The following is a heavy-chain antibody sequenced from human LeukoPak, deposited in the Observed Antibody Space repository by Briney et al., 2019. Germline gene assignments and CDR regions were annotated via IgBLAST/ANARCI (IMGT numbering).Heavy chain of an antibody. J-gene: IGHJ4*02. Sequence: ASVKVSCKASGYTFTAYYMHWVRQAPGQGLEWMGWINLYSGGTNYAQKFQGRVTKTRDTSISAAYMELDRLGSDDTAVYYCARVAGGDWYYFDLWGQGSLVTVSS. CDR3: ARVAGGDWYYFDL. V-gene: IGHV1-2*02. D-gene: IGHD2-21*02. CDR2: INLYSGGT. CDR1: GYTFTAYY.